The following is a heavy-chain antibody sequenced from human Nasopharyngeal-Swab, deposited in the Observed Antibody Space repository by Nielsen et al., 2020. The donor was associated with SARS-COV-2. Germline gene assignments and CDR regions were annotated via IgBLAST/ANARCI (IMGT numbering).Heavy chain of an antibody. V-gene: IGHV4-34*01. CDR2: INHSGST. D-gene: IGHD3-16*02. CDR3: ARGGMGDYVWGSYRYAGRYFDY. CDR1: GGSFSGYY. J-gene: IGHJ4*02. Sequence: SETLSLTCAVYGGSFSGYYWSWTRQPPGKGLEWIGEINHSGSTNYNPSLKSRLTISADTSKNQFSLKLSSVTAADTAVYYCARGGMGDYVWGSYRYAGRYFDYWGQGALVTVSS.